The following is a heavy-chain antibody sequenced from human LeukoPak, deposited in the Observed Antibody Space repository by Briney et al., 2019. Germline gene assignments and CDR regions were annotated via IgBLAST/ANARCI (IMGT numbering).Heavy chain of an antibody. J-gene: IGHJ3*02. Sequence: PSETLSLTCAVYGGSFSGSYWSWIRQPPGKGLEWIGEINHSGSTNYNPSLKSRVTISVDTSKNQFSLKLSSVTAADTAVYYCASTSGWALDAFDIWGQGTMVTVSS. CDR2: INHSGST. CDR1: GGSFSGSY. V-gene: IGHV4-34*01. D-gene: IGHD6-19*01. CDR3: ASTSGWALDAFDI.